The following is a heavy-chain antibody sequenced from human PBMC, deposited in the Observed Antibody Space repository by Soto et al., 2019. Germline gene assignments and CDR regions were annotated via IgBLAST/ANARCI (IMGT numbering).Heavy chain of an antibody. Sequence: SETLSLTCTVSGGSISSYYWSWIQQPAGKGLEWIGRIYTSGSTNYNPSLKSRVTMSVDTSKNQFSLKLSSVTAADTAVYYCARAHYYDSSGPPSGMDVWGQGTTVTVSS. CDR2: IYTSGST. D-gene: IGHD3-22*01. CDR3: ARAHYYDSSGPPSGMDV. J-gene: IGHJ6*02. CDR1: GGSISSYY. V-gene: IGHV4-4*07.